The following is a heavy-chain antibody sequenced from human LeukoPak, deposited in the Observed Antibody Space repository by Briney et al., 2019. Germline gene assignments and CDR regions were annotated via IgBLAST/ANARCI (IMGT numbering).Heavy chain of an antibody. CDR2: ISGSGGNT. V-gene: IGHV3-23*01. CDR1: GFTFSSYA. CDR3: SKLFAPRIHLLYYRYFGL. D-gene: IGHD5-18*01. J-gene: IGHJ2*01. Sequence: PGGSLRLSCAASGFTFSSYALSWVRQAPGKGLEWVSAISGSGGNTYYADSVQGRFTISRDNSKNTLSLQMNSLRAEDTAVYYCSKLFAPRIHLLYYRYFGLWRGGTLLSLPS.